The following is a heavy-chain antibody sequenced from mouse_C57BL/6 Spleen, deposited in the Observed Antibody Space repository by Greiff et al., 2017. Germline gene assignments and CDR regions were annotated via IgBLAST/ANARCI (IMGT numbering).Heavy chain of an antibody. CDR3: ARRGYSNECYAMDY. J-gene: IGHJ4*01. CDR1: GYTFTDYN. D-gene: IGHD2-5*01. Sequence: EVKLQESGPELVKPGASVKMSCKASGYTFTDYNMHWVKQSHGKSLEWIGYINPNNGGTSYNQKFKGKATLTVNKSSSTAYMELRSLTSEESAVFYCARRGYSNECYAMDYWGQGTSVTVSS. V-gene: IGHV1-22*01. CDR2: INPNNGGT.